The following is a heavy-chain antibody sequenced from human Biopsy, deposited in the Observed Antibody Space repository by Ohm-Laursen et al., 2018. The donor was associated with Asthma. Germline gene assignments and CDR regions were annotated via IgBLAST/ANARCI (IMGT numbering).Heavy chain of an antibody. CDR2: GGSYYDGGLK. D-gene: IGHD3-3*01. Sequence: SLRLSCAASGFTFRSYAMHWVRQAPGKGLEWVAVGGSYYDGGLKYYADSVNGRFTVSRDGSKNTLYLQMNSLRPDDTAVYYCARDVMEWYLPAFDFWGQGALVTVSS. CDR1: GFTFRSYA. CDR3: ARDVMEWYLPAFDF. J-gene: IGHJ4*02. V-gene: IGHV3-30-3*01.